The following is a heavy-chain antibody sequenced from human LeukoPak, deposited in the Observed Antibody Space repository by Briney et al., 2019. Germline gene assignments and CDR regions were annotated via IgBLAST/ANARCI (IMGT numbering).Heavy chain of an antibody. CDR3: ARERSGQLYYYGMDV. CDR2: ISSSSTTI. V-gene: IGHV3-48*02. D-gene: IGHD3-3*01. J-gene: IGHJ6*02. CDR1: GFIFSNYR. Sequence: PGGSLRLSCAASGFIFSNYRMNWVRQAPGKGLEWVSYISSSSTTIYYADSVKGRFTISRDNAKNSRFLQMNSLRDEDTAVYYCARERSGQLYYYGMDVWGQGTTVTVSS.